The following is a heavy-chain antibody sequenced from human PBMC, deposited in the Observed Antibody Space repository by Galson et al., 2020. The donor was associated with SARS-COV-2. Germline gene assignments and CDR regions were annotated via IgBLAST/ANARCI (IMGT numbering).Heavy chain of an antibody. CDR3: VRDGMIRGVTSFDY. D-gene: IGHD3-10*01. CDR2: TYYRSKWFN. CDR1: GDSVSTNSAA. V-gene: IGHV6-1*01. Sequence: SQTLSLTYAISGDSVSTNSAAGTWIRQSPSRGLEWLGRTYYRSKWFNDYAISVKSRITINPDTSKNQLSLQLNSVTPEDTAVYYCVRDGMIRGVTSFDYWGQGILVTVSS. J-gene: IGHJ4*02.